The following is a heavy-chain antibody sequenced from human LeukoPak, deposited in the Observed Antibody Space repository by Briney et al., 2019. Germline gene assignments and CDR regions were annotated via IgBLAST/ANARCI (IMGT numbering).Heavy chain of an antibody. J-gene: IGHJ3*02. CDR3: AREGPVVSDPYDAFDI. CDR1: GGTFSSYA. CDR2: IIPILGIA. D-gene: IGHD2-8*02. V-gene: IGHV1-69*04. Sequence: ASVKVSCKASGGTFSSYAISWVRQAPGQGLEWMGRIIPILGIANYAQKFQGRVTITADKSTSTAYMELSSLRSEDTAVYYCAREGPVVSDPYDAFDIWGQGTMVTVSS.